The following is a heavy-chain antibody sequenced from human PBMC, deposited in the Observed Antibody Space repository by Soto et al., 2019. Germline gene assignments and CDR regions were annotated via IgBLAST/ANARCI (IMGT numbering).Heavy chain of an antibody. CDR1: GFTFTSYV. CDR2: ISGSSSTT. J-gene: IGHJ4*01. D-gene: IGHD4-17*01. V-gene: IGHV3-23*01. Sequence: PGGSLRLSCVSSGFTFTSYVMTCIRQAPGKGLEWVSSISGSSSTTYYADSVKGRFTISRDNSKNTVYLHMNTLSTEDTAVYYCAPTRYDYGDDAVGYWGQGTLVTV. CDR3: APTRYDYGDDAVGY.